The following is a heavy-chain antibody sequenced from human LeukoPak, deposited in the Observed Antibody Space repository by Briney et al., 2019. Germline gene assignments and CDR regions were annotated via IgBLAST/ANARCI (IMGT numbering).Heavy chain of an antibody. V-gene: IGHV3-23*01. CDR1: GFTFSSYA. Sequence: TGGSLRLSCAASGFTFSSYAMSWVRQAPGKGREWVSAISGSGGSTYYADSVKGRFTISRDNSKNTLYLQMNSLSADDKDVSYCAKAGYDSSGYYPTPFDYRGQGTLVTVSS. J-gene: IGHJ4*02. D-gene: IGHD3-22*01. CDR2: ISGSGGST. CDR3: AKAGYDSSGYYPTPFDY.